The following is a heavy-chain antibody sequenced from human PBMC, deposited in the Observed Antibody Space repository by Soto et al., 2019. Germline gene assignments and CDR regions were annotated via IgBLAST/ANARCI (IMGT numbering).Heavy chain of an antibody. CDR3: ARSSGGVFGIIIEGSNWLAP. J-gene: IGHJ5*02. Sequence: PGGSLRLSCVASGFTFISSFMGWVRQAPGKGLEWVANINQDGGGTYYVDSVEGRFTISRDNAKDSLYLQMNSLRGEDTAVYYCARSSGGVFGIIIEGSNWLAPWGQGSLVTVSS. CDR1: GFTFISSF. V-gene: IGHV3-7*03. D-gene: IGHD3-16*02. CDR2: INQDGGGT.